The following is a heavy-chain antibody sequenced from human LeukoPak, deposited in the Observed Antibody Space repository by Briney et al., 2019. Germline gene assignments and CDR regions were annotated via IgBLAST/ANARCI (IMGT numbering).Heavy chain of an antibody. J-gene: IGHJ4*02. V-gene: IGHV3-7*01. CDR3: ARARDLRGLRYYFDY. D-gene: IGHD3-16*01. Sequence: PGGSLRLSCAASGFTFSSYWMSWVRQAPGKGLEWVANIKQDGSEKYYVDSVKGRFTISRDNAKNSLYLQMNSLRAEDTAVYYCARARDLRGLRYYFDYWGQGTLVTVSS. CDR2: IKQDGSEK. CDR1: GFTFSSYW.